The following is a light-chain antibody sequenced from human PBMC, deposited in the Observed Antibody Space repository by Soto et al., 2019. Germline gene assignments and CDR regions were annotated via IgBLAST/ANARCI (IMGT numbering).Light chain of an antibody. CDR1: QSVTSNY. J-gene: IGKJ5*01. V-gene: IGKV3-20*01. CDR2: GAS. CDR3: QQYGSSPIT. Sequence: EVGLTQSPGTLSLSPGERASLACWASQSVTSNYLAWYQQKPGQAPRLLIYGASIRATGIPDRFSGSGSGTDFTLTISRLEPEDFAVYYCQQYGSSPITFGQGTRLEI.